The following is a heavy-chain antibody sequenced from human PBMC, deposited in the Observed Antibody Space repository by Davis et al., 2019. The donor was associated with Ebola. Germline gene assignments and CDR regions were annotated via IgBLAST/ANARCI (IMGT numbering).Heavy chain of an antibody. CDR1: GYTFTSYD. Sequence: AASVKVSCKASGYTFTSYDINWVRQATGQGLEWMGWMNPNSGNTGYAQKFQGRVTMTRNTSISTAYMELSSLRSEDTAVYYCARGSEITMARVAAFDIWGQGTMVTVPS. D-gene: IGHD3-10*01. V-gene: IGHV1-8*01. J-gene: IGHJ3*02. CDR2: MNPNSGNT. CDR3: ARGSEITMARVAAFDI.